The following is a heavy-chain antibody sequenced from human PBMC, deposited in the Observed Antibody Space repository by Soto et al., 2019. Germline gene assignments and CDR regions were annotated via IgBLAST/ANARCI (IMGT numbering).Heavy chain of an antibody. D-gene: IGHD6-19*01. J-gene: IGHJ4*02. CDR2: ISYDRSNK. CDR3: AKDLEVIVPIAVAGTVFDY. V-gene: IGHV3-30*18. CDR1: GFTFSSCG. Sequence: GGSLRLSCAASGFTFSSCGMHWVRQAPGKGQEWVAVISYDRSNKYYADSVKGRFTISRDNSKNTLYLQMNSLRSVDMAVYYCAKDLEVIVPIAVAGTVFDYWGQGT.